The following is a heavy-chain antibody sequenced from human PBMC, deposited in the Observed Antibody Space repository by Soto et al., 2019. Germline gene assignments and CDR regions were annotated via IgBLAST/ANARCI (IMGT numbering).Heavy chain of an antibody. Sequence: SLRLSCAASGFTFSSYAMHWVRQAPGKGLEWVAVISYDGSNKYYADSVKGRFTISRDNSKNTLYLQMNSLRAEDTAVYYCARSLYYDFWSGYYWGGYYYGMDVWGQGTTVTVSS. CDR3: ARSLYYDFWSGYYWGGYYYGMDV. V-gene: IGHV3-30-3*01. CDR2: ISYDGSNK. J-gene: IGHJ6*02. D-gene: IGHD3-3*01. CDR1: GFTFSSYA.